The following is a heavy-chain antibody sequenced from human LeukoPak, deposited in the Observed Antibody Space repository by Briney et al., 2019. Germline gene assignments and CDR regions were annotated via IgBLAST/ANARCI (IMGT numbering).Heavy chain of an antibody. V-gene: IGHV3-33*06. Sequence: GGSLRLSCAASGFTFSSYGMHWVRQAPGKGLEWVAVIWYDGSNKYYADSVKGRFTISRDNSKNTLYLQMNSLRAEDTAVYYCAKTPGGAGWYFDLWGRGTLVTVSS. CDR1: GFTFSSYG. CDR2: IWYDGSNK. CDR3: AKTPGGAGWYFDL. D-gene: IGHD1-26*01. J-gene: IGHJ2*01.